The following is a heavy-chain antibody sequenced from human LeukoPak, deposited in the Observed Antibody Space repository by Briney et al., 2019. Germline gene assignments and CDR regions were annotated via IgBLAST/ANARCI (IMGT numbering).Heavy chain of an antibody. D-gene: IGHD2-2*01. CDR3: ARSSPFGYCSSTSCDQGAFDY. Sequence: GGSLGLSCAASGFTFSSYDMHWVRQATGEGLEWVSAIGTAGDPYYPGSVKGRFTISRENAKNSLYLQMNSLRAGDTAVYYCARSSPFGYCSSTSCDQGAFDYWGQGTLVTVSS. CDR2: IGTAGDP. J-gene: IGHJ4*02. CDR1: GFTFSSYD. V-gene: IGHV3-13*05.